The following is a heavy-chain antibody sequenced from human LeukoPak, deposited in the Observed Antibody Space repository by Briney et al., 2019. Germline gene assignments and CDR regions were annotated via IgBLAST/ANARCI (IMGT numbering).Heavy chain of an antibody. Sequence: GASVKVSCKASGGTFSSYAISWVRQAPGQGLEWMGRIIPILGIANYAQKFQGRVTITADKSTSTAYMELSSLRSEDTAVYYCAREVPAASSIDYWGQGTLVTVSS. CDR2: IIPILGIA. V-gene: IGHV1-69*04. J-gene: IGHJ4*02. D-gene: IGHD2-2*01. CDR1: GGTFSSYA. CDR3: AREVPAASSIDY.